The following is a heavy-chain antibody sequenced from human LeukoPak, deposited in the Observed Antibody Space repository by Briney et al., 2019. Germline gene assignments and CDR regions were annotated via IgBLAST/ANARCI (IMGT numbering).Heavy chain of an antibody. D-gene: IGHD2-15*01. CDR2: TKQDGSEK. Sequence: GGSLRLSCAASGFSFSSYWMSWVRQAPGKGPEWVANTKQDGSEKYYVDSVKGRFTVSRDNAKNSLYLQMTSLRAEDTAVYYCAREKGRNWFDPWGQGTLVTVSS. CDR1: GFSFSSYW. J-gene: IGHJ5*02. CDR3: AREKGRNWFDP. V-gene: IGHV3-7*01.